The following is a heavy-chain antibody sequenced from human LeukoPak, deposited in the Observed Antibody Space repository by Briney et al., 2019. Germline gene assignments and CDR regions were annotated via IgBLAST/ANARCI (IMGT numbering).Heavy chain of an antibody. Sequence: GGSLRLSCAASGFTFSSYSMNWVRQAPGKGLEWVSSISSSSSYIYHADSVKGRFTISRDNAKNSLYLQMNSLRAEDTAVYYCARVWVGDYANLGDYWGQGTLVTVSS. J-gene: IGHJ4*02. CDR3: ARVWVGDYANLGDY. D-gene: IGHD4-17*01. CDR1: GFTFSSYS. V-gene: IGHV3-21*01. CDR2: ISSSSSYI.